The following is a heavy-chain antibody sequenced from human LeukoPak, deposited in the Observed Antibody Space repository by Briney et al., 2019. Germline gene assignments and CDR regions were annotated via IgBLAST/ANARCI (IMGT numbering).Heavy chain of an antibody. J-gene: IGHJ4*02. CDR3: AKDLSSGNSFDY. D-gene: IGHD3-10*01. Sequence: VGSLRLSCAASGFIFSSYAMSWVRQAPGKGLEWVSAISGSGGSTYYADSVKGRFTISRDNSKNTLYLQMNSLRAEDTAVYYCAKDLSSGNSFDYWGQGTLVTVSS. CDR2: ISGSGGST. CDR1: GFIFSSYA. V-gene: IGHV3-23*01.